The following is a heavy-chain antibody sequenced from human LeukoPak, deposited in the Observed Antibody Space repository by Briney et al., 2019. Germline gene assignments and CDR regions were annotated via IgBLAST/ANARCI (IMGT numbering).Heavy chain of an antibody. CDR2: ISSSGSTI. Sequence: PGGSLRLSCAASGFTFSSYEMNWARQAPGKGLEWVSYISSSGSTIYYADSVKGRFTISRDNAKNSLYLQMNSLRAEDTAVYYCARESSSGYYYYYMDVWGKGTTVTVSS. D-gene: IGHD6-13*01. CDR3: ARESSSGYYYYYMDV. J-gene: IGHJ6*03. V-gene: IGHV3-48*03. CDR1: GFTFSSYE.